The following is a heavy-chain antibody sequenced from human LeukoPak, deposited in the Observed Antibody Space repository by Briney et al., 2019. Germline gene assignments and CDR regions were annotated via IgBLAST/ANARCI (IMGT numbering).Heavy chain of an antibody. CDR2: IYYSGST. V-gene: IGHV4-39*01. Sequence: SETLSLTCTASGGSISSSSYYWGWIRQPPGKGLEWIGSIYYSGSTYYNPSLKSRVTISVDTSKNQFSLKLSSVTAADTAVYYCAGLKHKDYFDYWGQGTLVTVSS. J-gene: IGHJ4*02. CDR3: AGLKHKDYFDY. CDR1: GGSISSSSYY.